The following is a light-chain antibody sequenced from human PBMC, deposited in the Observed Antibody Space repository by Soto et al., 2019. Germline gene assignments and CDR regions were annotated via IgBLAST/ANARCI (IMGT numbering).Light chain of an antibody. J-gene: IGKJ1*01. V-gene: IGKV3-20*01. CDR3: QQYGGSPRT. CDR2: GAS. Sequence: IEWTQDPGTRSLPPRERAPEYCEASQSVSSSHLAWYQQKPGQAPRLLMYGASNRATGIPDRFSGGGSGTDFTLTISRLEPEDFAVYYCQQYGGSPRTFGQGTKV. CDR1: QSVSSSH.